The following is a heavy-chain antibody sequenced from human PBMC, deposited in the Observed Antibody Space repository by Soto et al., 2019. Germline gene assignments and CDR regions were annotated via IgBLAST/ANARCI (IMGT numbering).Heavy chain of an antibody. V-gene: IGHV3-23*01. CDR3: AKDPFRDTGNHPDSSGYYFDY. D-gene: IGHD3-22*01. J-gene: IGHJ4*02. Sequence: PGGSLRLSCAASGFTFSSYAMSWVRQAPGKGLEWVSAISGSGGSTYYADSVKGRFTISRDNSKNTLYLQMNSLRAEDTAVYYCAKDPFRDTGNHPDSSGYYFDYWGQGTLVTVSS. CDR2: ISGSGGST. CDR1: GFTFSSYA.